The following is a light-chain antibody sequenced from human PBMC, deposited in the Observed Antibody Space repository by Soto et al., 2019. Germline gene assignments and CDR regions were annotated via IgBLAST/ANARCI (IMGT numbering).Light chain of an antibody. CDR3: QSYDTSLSVVV. V-gene: IGLV1-40*01. Sequence: QSVLTQPPSVSGAPGQRVTISCTGSSSNIGAGHDVQWYQQVPGTAPKLLIYGNNNRPSGVPDRVSASKSGTSASLAITGLQADDEADYYCQSYDTSLSVVVFGGGTKLTVL. CDR1: SSNIGAGHD. CDR2: GNN. J-gene: IGLJ2*01.